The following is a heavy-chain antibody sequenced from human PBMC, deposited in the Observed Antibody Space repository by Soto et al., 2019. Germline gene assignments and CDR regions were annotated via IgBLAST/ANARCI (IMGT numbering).Heavy chain of an antibody. CDR1: GGTFSSYG. V-gene: IGHV1-69*01. J-gene: IGHJ4*02. D-gene: IGHD3-22*01. CDR3: ARGQGYYHGSGYYDVLYYFDY. Sequence: QVQLVQSGAEVKKPGSSVKVSCKASGGTFSSYGISWVRQAPGQGLEWMGGIIPIFGTANYPQKFQGRVTITADESTSTGYMELSRLGSEDTAVYYCARGQGYYHGSGYYDVLYYFDYWGQGTLVTVSS. CDR2: IIPIFGTA.